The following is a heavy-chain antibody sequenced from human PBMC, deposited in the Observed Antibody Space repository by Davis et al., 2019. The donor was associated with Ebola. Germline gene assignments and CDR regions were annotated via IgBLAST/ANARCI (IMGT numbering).Heavy chain of an antibody. CDR2: IFYTGRT. D-gene: IGHD6-13*01. Sequence: MPSETLSLTCTVSGGSIRSYYWNWIRQAPGKGLEWIGYIFYTGRTNYNPSLKSRVTISVDTSKNQFSLKLSSFTAADTAVYYCAREAGMGIFEIWGQGTIVTVSS. CDR3: AREAGMGIFEI. CDR1: GGSIRSYY. V-gene: IGHV4-59*01. J-gene: IGHJ3*02.